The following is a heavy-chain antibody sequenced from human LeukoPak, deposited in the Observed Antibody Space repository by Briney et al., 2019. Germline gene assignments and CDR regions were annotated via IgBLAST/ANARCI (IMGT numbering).Heavy chain of an antibody. V-gene: IGHV4-34*01. CDR1: GGSFSGYY. D-gene: IGHD2-2*01. CDR3: ALSTDWYFDL. Sequence: PSETLSHTCAVYGGSFSGYYWSWIRQPPGKGLEWIGEINHSGSTNYNPSLKSRVTISVDTSKNQFSLKLSSVTAADTAVYYCALSTDWYFDLWGRGTLVTVSS. CDR2: INHSGST. J-gene: IGHJ2*01.